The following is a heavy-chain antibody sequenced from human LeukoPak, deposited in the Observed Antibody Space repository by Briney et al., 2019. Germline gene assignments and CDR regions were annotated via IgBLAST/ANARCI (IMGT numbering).Heavy chain of an antibody. CDR2: FNPNSGGT. V-gene: IGHV1-2*02. Sequence: GASVKVSCKASGYTFTGYYIHWVRQAPGQGLEWMGWFNPNSGGTNYTQKFQGRVTMTRDTSISTAYMELSRLRSDDTAVYYCAREGDYSNYNYWGQGTLVTVSS. J-gene: IGHJ4*02. CDR1: GYTFTGYY. D-gene: IGHD4-11*01. CDR3: AREGDYSNYNY.